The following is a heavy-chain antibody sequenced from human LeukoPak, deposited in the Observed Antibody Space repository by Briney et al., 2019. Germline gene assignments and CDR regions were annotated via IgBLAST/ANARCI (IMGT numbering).Heavy chain of an antibody. CDR1: DFDFSSHA. CDR3: ANAIRHNDY. J-gene: IGHJ4*02. V-gene: IGHV3-23*01. D-gene: IGHD4-17*01. Sequence: GGSLRLSCAASDFDFSSHAMTWVRQAPGEGLEWVSAIGISGTKTYYGDSVKGRFLISRDNSKNTLYLQMNSLRVEDTAVYFCANAIRHNDYWGQGTLVTVAS. CDR2: IGISGTKT.